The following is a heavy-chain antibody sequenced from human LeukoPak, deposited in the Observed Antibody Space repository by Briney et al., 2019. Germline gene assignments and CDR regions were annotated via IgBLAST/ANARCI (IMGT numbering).Heavy chain of an antibody. CDR1: GFSFSTYT. D-gene: IGHD5-18*01. V-gene: IGHV3-21*01. Sequence: GGSLRLSCAASGFSFSTYTMTWVRQAPGKGLEWVSPISSNGYIYYADSLKGRFTISRDSAENSLYLQMSSLRVEDTALYYCARGTRGFTYGLDYWGQGTLVTVSS. CDR3: ARGTRGFTYGLDY. CDR2: ISSNGYI. J-gene: IGHJ4*02.